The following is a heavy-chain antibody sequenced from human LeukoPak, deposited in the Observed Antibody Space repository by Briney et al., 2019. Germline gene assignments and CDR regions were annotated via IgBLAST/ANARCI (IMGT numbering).Heavy chain of an antibody. D-gene: IGHD5-18*01. CDR3: ARRKQLCPPFDY. J-gene: IGHJ4*02. CDR1: GGSISSSSYY. Sequence: PSETLSLTCTVSGGSISSSSYYWGWIRQPPGKGLEWIGSIYYSGSTYYNPSLKSRVTISVDTSKNQFSLKLSSVTAADTAVYYWARRKQLCPPFDYGAQGPLVTVSS. V-gene: IGHV4-39*01. CDR2: IYYSGST.